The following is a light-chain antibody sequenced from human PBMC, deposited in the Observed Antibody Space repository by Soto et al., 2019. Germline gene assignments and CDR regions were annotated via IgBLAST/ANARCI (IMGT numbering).Light chain of an antibody. J-gene: IGKJ1*01. Sequence: DIRMTQSASTMAASLGDRVNITWGASDSISPWVAWYQQKQGKAPKVLIYKASSLVSGVPSRFSGSVSGTEFTLTISSLQTDDSATYYCQQYNSYSPTFGQGTKVDIK. CDR2: KAS. V-gene: IGKV1-5*03. CDR3: QQYNSYSPT. CDR1: DSISPW.